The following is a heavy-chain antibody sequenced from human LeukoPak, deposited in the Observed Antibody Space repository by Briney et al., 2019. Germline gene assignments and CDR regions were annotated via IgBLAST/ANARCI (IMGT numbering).Heavy chain of an antibody. CDR1: GGSISSYY. Sequence: SEALSLTCTVSGGSISSYYWSWIRQPPGKGLEWIGYIYYSGSTNYNPSLKSRVTISVDTSKNQFSLKLSSVTAADTAVYYCARARGVLDAFDIWGQGTMVTVSS. CDR2: IYYSGST. V-gene: IGHV4-59*01. J-gene: IGHJ3*02. D-gene: IGHD3-10*01. CDR3: ARARGVLDAFDI.